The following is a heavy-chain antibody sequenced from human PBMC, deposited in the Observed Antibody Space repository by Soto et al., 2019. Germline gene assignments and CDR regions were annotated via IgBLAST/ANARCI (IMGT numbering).Heavy chain of an antibody. CDR3: SRGIQYRYGMDG. CDR1: GFTFSSYW. J-gene: IGHJ6*02. CDR2: INGDGSNT. Sequence: GGSLRLSCAAAGFTFSSYWMHWVRQAPGKGLGWVSRINGDGSNTFYADSVKGRFTISRDNAKNTVYLQMNSLRAEDTAVYYCSRGIQYRYGMDGWGQGTKVTVAS. D-gene: IGHD4-4*01. V-gene: IGHV3-74*01.